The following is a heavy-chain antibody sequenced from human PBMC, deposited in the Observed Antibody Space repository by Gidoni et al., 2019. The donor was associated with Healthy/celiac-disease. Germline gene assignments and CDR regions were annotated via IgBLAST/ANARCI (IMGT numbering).Heavy chain of an antibody. CDR3: ARDRPKGQRWGYYGYYFDY. V-gene: IGHV3-7*01. J-gene: IGHJ4*02. Sequence: EVQLVESGGGLVLPGGSLRLSCPASGFTFSSYCMSWVRQAPGKGLEGVANIKQDGSEKYYVDSVKGRFTISRDNAKNSLYLQMNSLRAEDTAVYYCARDRPKGQRWGYYGYYFDYWGQGTLVTVSS. CDR1: GFTFSSYC. D-gene: IGHD1-26*01. CDR2: IKQDGSEK.